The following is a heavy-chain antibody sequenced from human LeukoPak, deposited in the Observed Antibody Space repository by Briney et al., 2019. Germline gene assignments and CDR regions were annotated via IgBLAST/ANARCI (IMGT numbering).Heavy chain of an antibody. V-gene: IGHV1-2*06. D-gene: IGHD1-26*01. J-gene: IGHJ4*02. Sequence: ASVKVSCKTSGYTSTNYYIHWVRQAPGQGLEWMGRIDPNTGGTKSAKNFQGRVTMTRDTSISTAYMALSGLRSDDTAVYYCASLYDIVGTTVDYWGQGTLVTVSS. CDR3: ASLYDIVGTTVDY. CDR2: IDPNTGGT. CDR1: GYTSTNYY.